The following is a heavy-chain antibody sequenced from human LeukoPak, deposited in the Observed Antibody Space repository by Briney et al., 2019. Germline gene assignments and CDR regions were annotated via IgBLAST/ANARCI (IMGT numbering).Heavy chain of an antibody. CDR3: ARARRPDAFDI. V-gene: IGHV1-69*13. J-gene: IGHJ3*02. Sequence: SVTVSCTASGGTFSIYAISWVRQAPGQGLEWMGGIIPIFGTANYAQKFQGRVTITADESTSTAYMELSSLRSEDTAVYYCARARRPDAFDIWGQGTMVTVSS. CDR1: GGTFSIYA. CDR2: IIPIFGTA.